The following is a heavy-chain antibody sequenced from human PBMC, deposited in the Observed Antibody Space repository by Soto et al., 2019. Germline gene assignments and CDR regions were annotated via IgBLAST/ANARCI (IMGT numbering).Heavy chain of an antibody. CDR1: GFTFSTLP. V-gene: IGHV3-30*09. CDR2: ISHDGSNK. Sequence: GGSLRLSCGASGFTFSTLPMHWVRQAPGKGLEWVAVISHDGSNKYYADSVKGRFAISRDSSKNTLYLQMNSLRAEDTAVYYCVADSSYGSHWVSHFDQWGRGTLVTVSS. D-gene: IGHD3-16*01. CDR3: VADSSYGSHWVSHFDQ. J-gene: IGHJ4*02.